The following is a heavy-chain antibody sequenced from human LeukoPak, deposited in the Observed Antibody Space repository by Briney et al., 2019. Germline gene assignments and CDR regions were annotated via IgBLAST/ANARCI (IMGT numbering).Heavy chain of an antibody. CDR3: ARAAVTTRDRFDY. D-gene: IGHD4-17*01. CDR1: GGSISSYY. J-gene: IGHJ4*02. V-gene: IGHV4-59*01. Sequence: SETLSLTCTVSGGSISSYYWSWIRQPPGKGLEWIGYIYYSGSTNYNPSLKSRVTISVDTSKNQFSLKLSSVTAADTAVFYCARAAVTTRDRFDYWGQGTLVTVSS. CDR2: IYYSGST.